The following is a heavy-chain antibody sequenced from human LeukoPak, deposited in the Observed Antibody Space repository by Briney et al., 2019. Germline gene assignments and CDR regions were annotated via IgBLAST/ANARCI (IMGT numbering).Heavy chain of an antibody. V-gene: IGHV3-7*01. Sequence: GGSLRLSCAASGLTFNIYWMNWIRQAPGKGLEWVANVKPDGSAVYYLDSVKGRFTISRDNAQNSVFLQMNTLRVEDTAVNYCAGDRAQYYDDSFDIWGQGTMVTVSS. CDR2: VKPDGSAV. D-gene: IGHD1-26*01. CDR3: AGDRAQYYDDSFDI. J-gene: IGHJ3*02. CDR1: GLTFNIYW.